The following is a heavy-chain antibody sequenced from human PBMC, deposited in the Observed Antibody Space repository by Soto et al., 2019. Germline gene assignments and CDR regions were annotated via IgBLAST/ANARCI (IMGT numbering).Heavy chain of an antibody. Sequence: QVQLQQWGAGLLKPSETLSLTCAVYGGSFSGYYWSWIRQPPGKGLEWIGEINHSGSTNYNPSLKSRVTISVDTSKNQFSRKLGSVTAADTAVYYCARRGGGSNWFDPWGQGTLVTVSS. D-gene: IGHD1-1*01. J-gene: IGHJ5*02. CDR1: GGSFSGYY. CDR2: INHSGST. V-gene: IGHV4-34*01. CDR3: ARRGGGSNWFDP.